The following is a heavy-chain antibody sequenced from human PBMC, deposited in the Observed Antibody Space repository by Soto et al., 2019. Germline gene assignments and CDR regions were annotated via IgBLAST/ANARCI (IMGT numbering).Heavy chain of an antibody. V-gene: IGHV2-5*02. CDR3: THGYSSGWYIS. J-gene: IGHJ5*02. CDR1: GFSLSTSGVG. CDR2: IYWDDDK. Sequence: SGPTLVNPTQTLTLTCTFSGFSLSTSGVGVSWIRQPPGKALEWLALIYWDDDKRYSPSLKSRLTITKDTSKNQVVLTMTNMDPVDTATYFCTHGYSSGWYISWGQGTLVTVSS. D-gene: IGHD6-19*01.